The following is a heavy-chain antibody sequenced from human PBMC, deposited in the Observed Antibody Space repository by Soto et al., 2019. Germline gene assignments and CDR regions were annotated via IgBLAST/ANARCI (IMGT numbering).Heavy chain of an antibody. CDR1: GGSISSYY. CDR3: ASPRITMVRGVIIDNWFDP. V-gene: IGHV4-59*08. Sequence: PSETLSLTCTVSGGSISSYYWSWIRQPPGKGLEWIGYIYYSGSTNYNPSLKSRVTISVDTSKNQFSLKLSSVTAADTAVYYCASPRITMVRGVIIDNWFDPWGQGTLVTVSS. J-gene: IGHJ5*02. CDR2: IYYSGST. D-gene: IGHD3-10*01.